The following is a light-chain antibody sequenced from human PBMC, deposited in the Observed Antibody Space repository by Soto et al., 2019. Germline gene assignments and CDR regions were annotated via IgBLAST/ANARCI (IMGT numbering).Light chain of an antibody. V-gene: IGLV2-14*01. Sequence: QSVLTQPASVSGSPGQSITISCTGTSSDVGAYGYVSWYQQHPGKAPKVIIYEVSVRPSGVSDRFSGSKSVNTASLTISGLQAEDEADYYCGSYTSISTYVFGTGTKLTVL. J-gene: IGLJ1*01. CDR3: GSYTSISTYV. CDR2: EVS. CDR1: SSDVGAYGY.